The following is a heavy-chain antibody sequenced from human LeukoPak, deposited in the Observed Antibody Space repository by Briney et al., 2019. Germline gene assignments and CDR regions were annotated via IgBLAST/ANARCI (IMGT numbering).Heavy chain of an antibody. CDR2: ISWNSGSI. J-gene: IGHJ4*02. Sequence: QPGRSLRLSCAASGFTFDDYAMHWVRQAPGKGLEWVSGISWNSGSIGYADSVKGRFAISRDNAKNSLYLQMNSLRAEDMALYYCAKDGGFGYFDYWGQGTLVTVSS. V-gene: IGHV3-9*03. D-gene: IGHD3-10*01. CDR3: AKDGGFGYFDY. CDR1: GFTFDDYA.